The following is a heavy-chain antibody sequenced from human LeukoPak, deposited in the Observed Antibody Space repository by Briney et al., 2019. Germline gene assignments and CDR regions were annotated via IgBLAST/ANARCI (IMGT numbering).Heavy chain of an antibody. CDR2: IYYSGST. CDR3: ARHGAAEAGAEYYYYMDV. Sequence: SETLSLTCTVSGGSISSTSYSWGWIRQPPGKGLEWIGSIYYSGSTYYNPSLKSRVTLSVDKSKKQFSLKLSSVTAADTAVYYCARHGAAEAGAEYYYYMDVWGKGTTVTVSS. D-gene: IGHD6-19*01. J-gene: IGHJ6*03. CDR1: GGSISSTSYS. V-gene: IGHV4-39*07.